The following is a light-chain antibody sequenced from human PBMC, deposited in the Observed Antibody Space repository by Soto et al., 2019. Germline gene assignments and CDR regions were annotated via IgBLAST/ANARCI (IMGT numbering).Light chain of an antibody. J-gene: IGKJ4*01. Sequence: TLSVSPGERATLSCRASQSVNSDLAWFQQKPGQAPRLLIYGASTRATGIPARFSGSGSGTEFTLTISSLQSEDFAIYYCQQYNNWPLTFGGGTKVEIK. CDR2: GAS. CDR3: QQYNNWPLT. V-gene: IGKV3-15*01. CDR1: QSVNSD.